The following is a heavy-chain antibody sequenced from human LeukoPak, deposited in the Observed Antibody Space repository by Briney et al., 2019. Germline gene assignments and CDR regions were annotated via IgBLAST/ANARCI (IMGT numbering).Heavy chain of an antibody. V-gene: IGHV1-8*01. D-gene: IGHD3-10*01. J-gene: IGHJ4*02. CDR2: MNPNSGNT. CDR1: GYTFTSYD. CDR3: ARHERPGYYGSGSYYGY. Sequence: ASVKVSCKASGYTFTSYDINWVRQATGQGLEWMGWMNPNSGNTGYAQEFQGRVTMTRDTSISTAYMELSSLKASDTAMYYCARHERPGYYGSGSYYGYWGQGTLVTVSS.